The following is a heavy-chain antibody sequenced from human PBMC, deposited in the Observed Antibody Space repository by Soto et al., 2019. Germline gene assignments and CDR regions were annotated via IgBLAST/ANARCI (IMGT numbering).Heavy chain of an antibody. J-gene: IGHJ4*02. D-gene: IGHD6-6*01. CDR2: IWYDGSNK. V-gene: IGHV3-33*01. Sequence: GGSLRLSCVASGFTFSNYGMHWVRQAPGKGLEWGAVIWYDGSNKYYADSVKGRFTISRDNSKNSLYLQMNSLRAEDTAVYYCARVKSSAIDYWGQGTLVTVSS. CDR3: ARVKSSAIDY. CDR1: GFTFSNYG.